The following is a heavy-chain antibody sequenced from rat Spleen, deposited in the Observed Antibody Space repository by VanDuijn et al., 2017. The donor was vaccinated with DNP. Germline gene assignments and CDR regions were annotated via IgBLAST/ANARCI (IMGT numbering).Heavy chain of an antibody. J-gene: IGHJ2*01. CDR3: ASHDYSY. CDR1: GFTFSDYY. Sequence: EVQLVTSGGGLVQPGRSLKLSCVASGFTFSDYYMAWVRQAPKKGLEWVATISYDGSSTYYRDSVKGRFTISRDNAKSSLYLQMDSLRSEDTATYYCASHDYSYWGQGVMVTVSS. CDR2: ISYDGSST. V-gene: IGHV5S10*01. D-gene: IGHD1-1*01.